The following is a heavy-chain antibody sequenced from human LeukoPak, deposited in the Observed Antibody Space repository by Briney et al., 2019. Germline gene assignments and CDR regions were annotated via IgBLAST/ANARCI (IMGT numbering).Heavy chain of an antibody. J-gene: IGHJ5*02. V-gene: IGHV3-21*01. Sequence: GGSLRLSCAASGFTFSSCIMNWVRQAPGKGLEWVSSISSGGTFTYYADSVKGRFTISRDNAKNSLFLQMNSLRADDTAVYYCARQATTFYYDSTDYPWGQGTLVTVSS. D-gene: IGHD3-22*01. CDR1: GFTFSSCI. CDR3: ARQATTFYYDSTDYP. CDR2: ISSGGTFT.